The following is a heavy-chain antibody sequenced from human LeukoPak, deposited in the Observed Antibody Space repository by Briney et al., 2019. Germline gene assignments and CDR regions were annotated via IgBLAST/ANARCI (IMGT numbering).Heavy chain of an antibody. J-gene: IGHJ4*02. CDR1: GGTFSSYT. D-gene: IGHD1-26*01. CDR2: IIPILGIA. Sequence: SVKVSCKASGGTFSSYTISWVRQAPGQGLEWMGRIIPILGIANYAQKFQGRVTITADKSTSTAYMELSSLRSEDTTVYYCARDSRATTFDYWGQGTLATVSS. V-gene: IGHV1-69*04. CDR3: ARDSRATTFDY.